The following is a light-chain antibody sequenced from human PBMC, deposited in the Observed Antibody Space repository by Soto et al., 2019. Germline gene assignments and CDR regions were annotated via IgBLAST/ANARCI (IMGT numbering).Light chain of an antibody. CDR1: QSVSSK. CDR2: GAS. CDR3: QQYNNGLT. J-gene: IGKJ4*01. V-gene: IGKV3-15*01. Sequence: EIVMTQSPATPSVSPGERATLSCRASQSVSSKLAWYQQKPGQAPRLLIYGASTRATGIPARFSGSGSGTEFTLTISSLQSGDFAVYYCQQYNNGLTFGGGTKVESK.